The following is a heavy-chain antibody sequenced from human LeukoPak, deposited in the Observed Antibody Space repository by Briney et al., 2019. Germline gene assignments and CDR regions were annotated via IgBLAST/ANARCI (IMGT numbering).Heavy chain of an antibody. CDR3: ARSVAGDKPEDY. D-gene: IGHD6-19*01. J-gene: IGHJ4*02. CDR2: ISGSGGST. V-gene: IGHV3-23*01. CDR1: GFTFSSYA. Sequence: GGSLRLSCAASGFTFSSYAMSWVRQAPGKGLEWVSAISGSGGSTYYADSVKGRFTISRDNAKNSLYLQMNSLRAEDTAVYYCARSVAGDKPEDYWGQGTLVTVSS.